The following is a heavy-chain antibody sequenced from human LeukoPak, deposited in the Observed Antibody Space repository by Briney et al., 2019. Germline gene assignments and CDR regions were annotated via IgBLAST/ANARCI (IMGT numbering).Heavy chain of an antibody. CDR2: INSDGSST. V-gene: IGHV3-74*01. J-gene: IGHJ5*02. D-gene: IGHD2-15*01. Sequence: GGSLRLSCAASGFTFSSYRMHWVRQAPGKGLVWVSRINSDGSSTSYADSVKGRFTISRDNAKNTLYLRMNSLRAEDTAVYYCARGLDIVVVVAANRFDWFDPWGQGTLVTVSS. CDR3: ARGLDIVVVVAANRFDWFDP. CDR1: GFTFSSYR.